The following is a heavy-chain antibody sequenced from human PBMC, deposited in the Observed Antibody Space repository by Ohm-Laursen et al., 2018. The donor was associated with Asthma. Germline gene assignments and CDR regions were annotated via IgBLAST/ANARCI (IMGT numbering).Heavy chain of an antibody. J-gene: IGHJ4*02. V-gene: IGHV1-46*01. CDR3: ARSRRYSSSSEGDYFDY. D-gene: IGHD6-6*01. CDR2: INPSGGST. CDR1: GYTFTSYY. Sequence: ASVKVSCKASGYTFTSYYMHWVRQAPGQGLEWMGIINPSGGSTSYAQKFQGRVTMTRDTSTSTVYMELSSLRSEDTAVYYCARSRRYSSSSEGDYFDYWGQGTLVTVSS.